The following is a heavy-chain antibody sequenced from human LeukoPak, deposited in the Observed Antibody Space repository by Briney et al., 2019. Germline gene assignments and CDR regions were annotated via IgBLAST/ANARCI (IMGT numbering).Heavy chain of an antibody. CDR2: MNPNSGNT. CDR1: GGTFSSYA. J-gene: IGHJ4*02. V-gene: IGHV1-8*02. D-gene: IGHD3-16*02. Sequence: ASVKVSCKASGGTFSSYAISWVRQATGQGLEWMGWMNPNSGNTGYAQKFQGRVTMTRNTSISTAYMELSSLRSEDTAVYYCARVWGSYRYPFNYWGQGTLVTVSS. CDR3: ARVWGSYRYPFNY.